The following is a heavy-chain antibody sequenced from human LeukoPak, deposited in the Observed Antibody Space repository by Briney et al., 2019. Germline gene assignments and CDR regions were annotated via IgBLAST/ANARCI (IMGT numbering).Heavy chain of an antibody. V-gene: IGHV3-23*01. J-gene: IGHJ5*02. D-gene: IGHD2/OR15-2a*01. Sequence: GGSLRLSCAASGFSFSRYGMARFRQIPGKGLEWVSTINDNSRNTHYADSVKARFTISRDNSKNTLYLEMHSLRVEDTALYYCTKDAGPFYDWFDPWGPGTRVTVSS. CDR3: TKDAGPFYDWFDP. CDR2: INDNSRNT. CDR1: GFSFSRYG.